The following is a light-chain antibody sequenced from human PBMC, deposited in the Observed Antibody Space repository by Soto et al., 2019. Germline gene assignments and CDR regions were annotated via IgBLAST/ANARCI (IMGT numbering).Light chain of an antibody. J-gene: IGKJ4*01. V-gene: IGKV3-15*01. CDR1: QSVSNN. CDR3: KQYNEWPLT. Sequence: EIVMTQSPATLSVSPGERATLSCRASQSVSNNLAWYQQKPGQAPRLLIYHASTGATGIPARFSGSVSGTELTLTISSVQSEDFAVYYCKQYNEWPLTFGGGTKVEIK. CDR2: HAS.